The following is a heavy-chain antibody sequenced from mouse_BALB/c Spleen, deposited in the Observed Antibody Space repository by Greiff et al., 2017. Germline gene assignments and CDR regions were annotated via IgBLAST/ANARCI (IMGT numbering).Heavy chain of an antibody. V-gene: IGHV5-6-3*01. CDR3: ARAGRDWYFDV. CDR2: INSNGGST. J-gene: IGHJ1*01. Sequence: EVHLVESGGGLVQPGGSLKLSCAASGFTFSSYGMSWVRQTPDKRLELVATINSNGGSTYYPDSVKGRFTISRDNAKNTLYLQMSSLKSEDTAMYYCARAGRDWYFDVWGAGTTVTVSS. CDR1: GFTFSSYG.